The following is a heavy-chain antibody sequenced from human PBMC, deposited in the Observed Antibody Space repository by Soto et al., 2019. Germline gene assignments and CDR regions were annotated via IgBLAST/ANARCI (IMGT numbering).Heavy chain of an antibody. CDR2: IDAGNGNT. CDR3: ARRYSSSGLVDY. CDR1: GYTFTSYA. J-gene: IGHJ4*02. D-gene: IGHD6-6*01. Sequence: ASVKVSCKASGYTFTSYAMHWVRQAPGQRLEWMGWIDAGNGNTKYSQKFQGRVTITRDTSASTAYMELSSLRSEDTAVYYCARRYSSSGLVDYWGQRTLVIVSS. V-gene: IGHV1-3*01.